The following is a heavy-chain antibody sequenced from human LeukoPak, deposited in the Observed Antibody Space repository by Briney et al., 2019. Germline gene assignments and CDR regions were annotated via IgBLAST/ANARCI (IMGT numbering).Heavy chain of an antibody. Sequence: KPSETLSLTCAVYGGFFRGYYWGWIRPPPRKGLGWVGEINHSGSTNYNPSLKSRVTISVDTSKNQFSLKLSSVTAADTAVYYCASIAVAGKNSIFDYWGQGTLVTVSS. V-gene: IGHV4-34*01. CDR1: GGFFRGYY. CDR2: INHSGST. CDR3: ASIAVAGKNSIFDY. J-gene: IGHJ4*02. D-gene: IGHD6-19*01.